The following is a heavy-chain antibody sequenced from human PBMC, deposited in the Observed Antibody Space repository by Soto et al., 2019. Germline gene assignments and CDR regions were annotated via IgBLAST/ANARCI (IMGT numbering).Heavy chain of an antibody. CDR1: GGSFSGYY. Sequence: SETLSLTCAVYGGSFSGYYWSWIRQPPGKGLEWIGEINHSGSTNYNPSLKSRVTISVDTSKNQFSLKLSSVTAADTAVYYCAREGRSKGSVFDYWGQGTLVTVSS. J-gene: IGHJ4*02. CDR2: INHSGST. CDR3: AREGRSKGSVFDY. D-gene: IGHD6-6*01. V-gene: IGHV4-34*01.